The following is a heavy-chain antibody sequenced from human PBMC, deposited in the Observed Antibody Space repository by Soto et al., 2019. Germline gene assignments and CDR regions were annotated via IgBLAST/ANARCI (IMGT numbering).Heavy chain of an antibody. CDR1: GYTFTSYD. Sequence: GASVKVSCKASGYTFTSYDINWVRQATGQGLEWMGWMNPNSGNTGYAQKFQGRVTMTRNTSISTAYMELSSLRSEDTAVYYCGRWGPYGDYDDYYYYYGMDVWGQGTTVTVSS. CDR2: MNPNSGNT. CDR3: GRWGPYGDYDDYYYYYGMDV. J-gene: IGHJ6*02. V-gene: IGHV1-8*01. D-gene: IGHD4-17*01.